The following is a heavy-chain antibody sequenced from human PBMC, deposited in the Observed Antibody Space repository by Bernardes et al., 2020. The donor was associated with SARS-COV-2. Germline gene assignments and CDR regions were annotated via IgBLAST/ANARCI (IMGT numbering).Heavy chain of an antibody. CDR2: ILTSGIT. V-gene: IGHV4-61*02. CDR1: GGSLSSGGYY. Sequence: TLSLTCTHSGGSLSSGGYYWNWIRQPAGKGMQWIGRILTSGITTYNPSLKSRVTISLDTSQNQFSLRLGSVTAADTAVYYCAREHANLLPDAFDIWGLRTLVTVAS. CDR3: AREHANLLPDAFDI. J-gene: IGHJ3*02. D-gene: IGHD1-7*01.